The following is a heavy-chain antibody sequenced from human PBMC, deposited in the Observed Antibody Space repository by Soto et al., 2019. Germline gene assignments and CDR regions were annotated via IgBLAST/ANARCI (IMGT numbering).Heavy chain of an antibody. CDR3: ARVASGSYDWFDP. CDR2: VNPDGSTT. V-gene: IGHV3-74*01. CDR1: KFSFSGYW. Sequence: EVQLVESGGGLVQPGGSLRLSCAASKFSFSGYWLHWVRQAPGKGLMWVSRVNPDGSTTTYADSVKGRFTISRDNARDTVFLQMNSLRAEDTAGYYCARVASGSYDWFDPWGQGTLVTVSS. D-gene: IGHD1-26*01. J-gene: IGHJ5*02.